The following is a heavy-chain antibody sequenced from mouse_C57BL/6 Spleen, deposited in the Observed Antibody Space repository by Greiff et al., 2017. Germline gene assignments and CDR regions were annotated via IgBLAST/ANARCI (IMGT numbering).Heavy chain of an antibody. Sequence: EVQLQQSGPVLVKPGASVKMSCKASGYTFTDYYMNWVKQSHGKSLEWIGVINPYNGGTSYNQKFKGKATLTVDKSSSTAYMELNSLTSEDSAVYYCARGNYYGSSHGYFDYWGQGTTLTVSS. V-gene: IGHV1-19*01. J-gene: IGHJ2*01. D-gene: IGHD1-1*01. CDR2: INPYNGGT. CDR3: ARGNYYGSSHGYFDY. CDR1: GYTFTDYY.